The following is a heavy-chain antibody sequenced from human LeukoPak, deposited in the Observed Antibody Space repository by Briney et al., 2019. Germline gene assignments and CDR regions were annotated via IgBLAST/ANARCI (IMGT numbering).Heavy chain of an antibody. CDR2: ISSSSSTI. Sequence: PGGSLRLSCAASGFTFSTYSMNWVRQAPGQGLEWVSYISSSSSTIYYADSVKGRFTISRDNAKNSLYLQMNSLRAEDTAVYNCARDRGEYGDHPEENYMDVWGKGTTVTVSS. CDR1: GFTFSTYS. J-gene: IGHJ6*03. CDR3: ARDRGEYGDHPEENYMDV. D-gene: IGHD4-17*01. V-gene: IGHV3-48*01.